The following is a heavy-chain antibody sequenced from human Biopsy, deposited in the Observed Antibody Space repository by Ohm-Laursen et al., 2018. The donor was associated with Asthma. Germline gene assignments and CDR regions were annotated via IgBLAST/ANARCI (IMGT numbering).Heavy chain of an antibody. CDR1: GRHFGSYN. V-gene: IGHV3-30-3*01. D-gene: IGHD6-13*01. J-gene: IGHJ4*02. Sequence: SLRLSCAASGRHFGSYNMHWARQAPGKGLEWVAVITFDGSTQHYGDSVKGRFTISRDNSKNMLFLQMNSLRAEDTAVYYCLRDTLGYYFDIWGQGAQVTVSS. CDR2: ITFDGSTQ. CDR3: LRDTLGYYFDI.